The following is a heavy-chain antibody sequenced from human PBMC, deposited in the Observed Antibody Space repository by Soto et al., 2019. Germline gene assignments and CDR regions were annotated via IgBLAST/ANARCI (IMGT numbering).Heavy chain of an antibody. D-gene: IGHD2-2*01. CDR1: GFTFSDYY. V-gene: IGHV3-11*01. Sequence: GGSLRLSCAASGFTFSDYYMSWIRQAPGKGLEWVSYISSSGSTIYYADSVKGRFTISRDNAKNSLYLQMNSLRAEDTAVYYCARESPLPYCSSTSCYLTRAFDYWGQGTLVTVSS. CDR3: ARESPLPYCSSTSCYLTRAFDY. J-gene: IGHJ4*02. CDR2: ISSSGSTI.